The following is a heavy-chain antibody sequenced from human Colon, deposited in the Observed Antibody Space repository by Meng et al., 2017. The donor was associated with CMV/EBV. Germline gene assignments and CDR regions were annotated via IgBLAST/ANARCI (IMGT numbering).Heavy chain of an antibody. CDR1: GDSIRSGDYY. CDR2: IYYGANT. V-gene: IGHV4-30-4*01. Sequence: SETLSLTCTVSGDSIRSGDYYWSWIRQAPGKGLEWIGNIYYGANTDYNPSLKSRVTISIDTSKNQFSLRLNSVTAADTAVYYCAREIRRFKISGLFIWVDPWGQGTLVTVSS. CDR3: AREIRRFKISGLFIWVDP. J-gene: IGHJ5*02. D-gene: IGHD3-3*01.